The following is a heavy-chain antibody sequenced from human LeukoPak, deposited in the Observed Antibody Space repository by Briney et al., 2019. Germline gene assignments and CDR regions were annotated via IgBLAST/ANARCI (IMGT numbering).Heavy chain of an antibody. Sequence: GGSLRLSCAASGFTFSSYGMHWVRQAPGKGLEWVAFIRYDGSNKYYADSVKGRFTISRDNAKNSLYLQMNSLRAEDTAIYYCARSDYDSSAYYRSRAFDIWGQGTIVTVS. V-gene: IGHV3-30*02. CDR3: ARSDYDSSAYYRSRAFDI. CDR1: GFTFSSYG. J-gene: IGHJ3*02. D-gene: IGHD3-22*01. CDR2: IRYDGSNK.